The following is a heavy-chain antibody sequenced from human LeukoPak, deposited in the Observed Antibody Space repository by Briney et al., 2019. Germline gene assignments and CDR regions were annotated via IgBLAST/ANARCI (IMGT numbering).Heavy chain of an antibody. CDR2: INPSGGST. Sequence: GASVKVSCKASGYTFTSYYMHWVRQAPGQGLEWMGIINPSGGSTSYAQKFQGRVTMTRDMSTSTAYMELRSLRSDDTAVYYCARVLRYFDWLPYYFDCWGQGTLVTVSS. CDR1: GYTFTSYY. V-gene: IGHV1-46*01. J-gene: IGHJ4*02. D-gene: IGHD3-9*01. CDR3: ARVLRYFDWLPYYFDC.